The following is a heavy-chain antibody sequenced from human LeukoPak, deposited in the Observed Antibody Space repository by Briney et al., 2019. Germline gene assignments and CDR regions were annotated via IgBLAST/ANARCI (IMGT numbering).Heavy chain of an antibody. D-gene: IGHD2-2*01. CDR3: ARGFVVVPAAIKY. CDR2: INHSGST. V-gene: IGHV4-34*01. CDR1: GGSFSGYY. Sequence: SETLSLTCAVYGGSFSGYYWSWIRQPPGKGLDWIGEINHSGSTNYNPSLKSRVTISVDTSKNQFSLKLSSVTAADTAVYYCARGFVVVPAAIKYWGQGTLVTVSS. J-gene: IGHJ1*01.